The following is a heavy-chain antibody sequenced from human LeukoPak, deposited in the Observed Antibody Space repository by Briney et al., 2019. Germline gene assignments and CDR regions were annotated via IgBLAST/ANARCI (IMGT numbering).Heavy chain of an antibody. Sequence: GASVKVSCKASGYTFTGYYMHWVRQAPGQGLEWMGWINPNSGGTNYAQKFQGRVTMTRDTSISTAYMELSRLSSHDTAVYYCARERTLTSCYDYWGQGTLVTVSS. CDR1: GYTFTGYY. D-gene: IGHD2-15*01. V-gene: IGHV1-2*02. J-gene: IGHJ4*02. CDR3: ARERTLTSCYDY. CDR2: INPNSGGT.